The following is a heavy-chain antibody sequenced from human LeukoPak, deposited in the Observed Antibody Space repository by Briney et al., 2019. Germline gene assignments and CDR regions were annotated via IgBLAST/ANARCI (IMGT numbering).Heavy chain of an antibody. CDR3: AKDLNFWSGYFSDAFDI. CDR1: GFTFSSYG. CDR2: ISGSGGST. D-gene: IGHD3-3*01. J-gene: IGHJ3*02. V-gene: IGHV3-23*01. Sequence: GGSLRLSCAASGFTFSSYGMSWVRQAPGKGLEWVSAISGSGGSTYYADSVKGRFTISRDNSKNTLYLQMNSLRVEDTAIYYCAKDLNFWSGYFSDAFDIWGQGTMVTVSS.